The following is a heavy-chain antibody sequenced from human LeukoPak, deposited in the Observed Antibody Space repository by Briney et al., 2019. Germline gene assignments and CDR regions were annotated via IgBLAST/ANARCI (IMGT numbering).Heavy chain of an antibody. Sequence: ASVKVSCKTSGYTFTDYYMHWVRQAPGQGLEWMGIINPSGGTATSAQKFQDRVTMTRDTSTGTVYMDLSSLRFDDTAVYFCAREGHYYDSRAFDFWGQGTLVTVSS. CDR1: GYTFTDYY. CDR2: INPSGGTA. V-gene: IGHV1-46*01. J-gene: IGHJ4*02. CDR3: AREGHYYDSRAFDF. D-gene: IGHD3-22*01.